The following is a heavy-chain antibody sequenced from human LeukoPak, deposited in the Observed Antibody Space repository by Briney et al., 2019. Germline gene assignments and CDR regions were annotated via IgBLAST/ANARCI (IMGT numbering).Heavy chain of an antibody. CDR2: IRYDGSNK. Sequence: GGSLRLSCAASGFTFSSYGMHWARQAPGKGLEWVAFIRYDGSNKYYADSVKGRFTISRDNSKNTLYLQMNSLRAEDTAVYYCAKVNTRARGGAEDYWGQGTLVTVSS. J-gene: IGHJ4*02. D-gene: IGHD1-26*01. CDR3: AKVNTRARGGAEDY. CDR1: GFTFSSYG. V-gene: IGHV3-30*02.